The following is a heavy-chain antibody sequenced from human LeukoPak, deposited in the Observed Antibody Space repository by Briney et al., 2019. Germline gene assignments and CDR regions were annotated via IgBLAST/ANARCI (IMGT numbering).Heavy chain of an antibody. J-gene: IGHJ4*02. D-gene: IGHD6-19*01. CDR2: IDWDDDK. V-gene: IGHV2-70*04. Sequence: ESGPALVKPTQTLTLTCTFSGFSLSTSGMRVSWIRQPPGKALEWLARIDWDDDKFYSTSLKTRLTISKHTYKNQVVLTMTNMDPVDTATYYCDRTPIGIAVADPYYFDYWGQGTLVTVSS. CDR1: GFSLSTSGMR. CDR3: DRTPIGIAVADPYYFDY.